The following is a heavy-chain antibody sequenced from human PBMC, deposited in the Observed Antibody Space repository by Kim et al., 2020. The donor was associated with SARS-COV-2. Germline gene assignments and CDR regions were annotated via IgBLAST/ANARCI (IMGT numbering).Heavy chain of an antibody. V-gene: IGHV3-66*02. CDR3: ARGRDYDDYGFFDY. Sequence: GGSLRLSGAASGFTVSIHNMIWVRQAPGKGLEWVSLIYSGGSTYYADSVKGRFTISRDNSKNTLYLQMNSLRAEDTAVYYCARGRDYDDYGFFDYWGRGSLLTVSS. CDR2: IYSGGST. CDR1: GFTVSIHN. D-gene: IGHD4-17*01. J-gene: IGHJ4*02.